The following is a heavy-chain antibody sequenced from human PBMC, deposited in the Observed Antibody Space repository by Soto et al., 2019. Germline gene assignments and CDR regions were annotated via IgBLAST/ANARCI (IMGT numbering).Heavy chain of an antibody. Sequence: QVQLVQSGAEVKKPGASVKVSCKASGYTFTGYYMHWVRQAPGQGLEWMGWINPNSGGTNYAQKLQGRVTMTTDTSTSTAYMELRSLRSDDTAVYYCARASITIFGVVIPDAFDIWGQGTMVTVSS. D-gene: IGHD3-3*01. CDR2: INPNSGGT. CDR1: GYTFTGYY. J-gene: IGHJ3*02. CDR3: ARASITIFGVVIPDAFDI. V-gene: IGHV1-2*02.